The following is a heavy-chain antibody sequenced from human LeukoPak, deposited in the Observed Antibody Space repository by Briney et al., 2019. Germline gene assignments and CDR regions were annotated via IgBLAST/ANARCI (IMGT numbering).Heavy chain of an antibody. CDR1: GGSFSGYY. J-gene: IGHJ3*02. CDR2: INHSGSI. V-gene: IGHV4-34*01. Sequence: PSETLSLTCAVYGGSFSGYYWSWIRQPPGKGLEWIGEINHSGSINYNPSLKSRVTISVDTSKNQFSLKLSSVTAADTAVYYCARGDYVWGSYRSRPTGAFDIWGQGTMVTVSS. D-gene: IGHD3-16*02. CDR3: ARGDYVWGSYRSRPTGAFDI.